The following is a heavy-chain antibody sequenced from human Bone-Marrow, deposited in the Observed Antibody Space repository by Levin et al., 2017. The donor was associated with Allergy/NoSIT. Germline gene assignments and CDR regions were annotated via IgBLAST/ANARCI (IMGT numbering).Heavy chain of an antibody. Sequence: SGPTLVKPTQTLSLTCTVSGLSLNTHGVGVAWIRQPPGEALEWLALIYWDDDKRFRSSLRDRIRITKDTSKNEVVFTLTDMDPADTATYYCAHRRIASAGSHFDFWGQGILVTVAS. CDR2: IYWDDDK. D-gene: IGHD6-25*01. J-gene: IGHJ4*02. CDR3: AHRRIASAGSHFDF. CDR1: GLSLNTHGVG. V-gene: IGHV2-5*02.